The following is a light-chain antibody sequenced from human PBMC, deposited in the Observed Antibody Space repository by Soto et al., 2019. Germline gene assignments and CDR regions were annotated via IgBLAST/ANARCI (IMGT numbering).Light chain of an antibody. Sequence: QSALTQPASVSGSPGQSITISCSGSSSYVGPYKLVAWYQQHPDKAPKLIIHEGTKRPSGVSSRFSGPQSGTTASLTISGLQAEDEADYYCCSYAASDLIFCGGTKPTVL. CDR3: CSYAASDLI. CDR2: EGT. J-gene: IGLJ2*01. V-gene: IGLV2-23*01. CDR1: SSYVGPYKL.